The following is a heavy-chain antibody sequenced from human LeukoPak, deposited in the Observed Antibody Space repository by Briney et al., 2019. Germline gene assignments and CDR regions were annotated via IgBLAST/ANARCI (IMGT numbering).Heavy chain of an antibody. J-gene: IGHJ6*03. CDR3: ARHLQAHYYYYMDV. D-gene: IGHD4-11*01. V-gene: IGHV5-51*01. CDR2: IYPGDSDT. Sequence: RGESLEISCKGSGYSFTSYWIGGGRQVPGKGLEGMGIIYPGDSDTRDSPSFQRQVTISADNSITTAYLQWSSLKASDTAMYYCARHLQAHYYYYMDVWGKGTTVTVSS. CDR1: GYSFTSYW.